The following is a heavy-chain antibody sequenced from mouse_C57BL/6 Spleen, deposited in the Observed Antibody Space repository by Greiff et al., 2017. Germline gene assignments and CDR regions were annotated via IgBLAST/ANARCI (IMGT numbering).Heavy chain of an antibody. CDR1: GYTFTSHW. D-gene: IGHD1-1*01. CDR3: AREGSSYSFDY. CDR2: INPSSGYT. Sequence: VQLQESGAELAKPGASVKLSCKASGYTFTSHWMPWVNQRPGQGLEWIGYINPSSGYTKYNQKFKDKATLTADKSSSTAYMQLSSLTYEDSAVYYCAREGSSYSFDYWGQGTTLTVSS. J-gene: IGHJ2*01. V-gene: IGHV1-7*01.